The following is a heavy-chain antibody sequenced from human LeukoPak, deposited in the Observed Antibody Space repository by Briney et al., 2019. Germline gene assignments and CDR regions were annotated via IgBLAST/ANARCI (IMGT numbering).Heavy chain of an antibody. V-gene: IGHV3-9*01. CDR2: ISWNSGSI. J-gene: IGHJ4*02. D-gene: IGHD6-13*01. CDR1: GFTFDDYA. Sequence: GGSLRLSCAASGFTFDDYAMHWVRQAPGKGLEWVSGISWNSGSIDYADSVKGRFTISRDNAKFSLYLQMNSLRAEDTALYYCAPRLWGIAAAGTGESDYWGQGTLVTVSS. CDR3: APRLWGIAAAGTGESDY.